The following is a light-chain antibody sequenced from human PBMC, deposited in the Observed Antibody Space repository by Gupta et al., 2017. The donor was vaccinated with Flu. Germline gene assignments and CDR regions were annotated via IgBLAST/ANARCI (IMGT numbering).Light chain of an antibody. CDR1: QSISSY. CDR3: QQSYSTPRA. Sequence: VGDRVTITCRASQSISSYLNWYQLKPGKAPKLLIYAASTLQSGVPSRFSGSGSGTDFTLTVSSLQPEDFATYYCQQSYSTPRAFGQGTKLEIK. V-gene: IGKV1-39*01. J-gene: IGKJ2*01. CDR2: AAS.